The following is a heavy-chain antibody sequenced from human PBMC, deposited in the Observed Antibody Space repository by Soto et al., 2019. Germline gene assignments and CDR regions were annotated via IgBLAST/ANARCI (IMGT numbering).Heavy chain of an antibody. D-gene: IGHD3-22*01. J-gene: IGHJ6*02. CDR3: ARWSDSSGYYSDYYYYYGMDV. Sequence: GGSLRLSCAASGFTFSSYSMNWVRQAPGKGLEWVSSISSSSSYIYYADSVKGRFTISRDNAKNSLYLQMNSLRAEDTAVYYCARWSDSSGYYSDYYYYYGMDVWGQGTTVTVSS. V-gene: IGHV3-21*01. CDR1: GFTFSSYS. CDR2: ISSSSSYI.